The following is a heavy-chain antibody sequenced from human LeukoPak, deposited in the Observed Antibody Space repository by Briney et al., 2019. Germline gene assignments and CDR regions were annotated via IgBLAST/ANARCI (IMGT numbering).Heavy chain of an antibody. Sequence: QTGGSLRLSCAASGFTFSSYAMSWVRQAPGKGLEWVSLISGTGGTTYYADSVKGRLTISRDNSKNTLYLQMDSLRVEDTAVYYCAKDAHSGSYFDYWGQGILVTVSS. V-gene: IGHV3-23*01. CDR3: AKDAHSGSYFDY. CDR2: ISGTGGTT. CDR1: GFTFSSYA. J-gene: IGHJ4*01. D-gene: IGHD1-26*01.